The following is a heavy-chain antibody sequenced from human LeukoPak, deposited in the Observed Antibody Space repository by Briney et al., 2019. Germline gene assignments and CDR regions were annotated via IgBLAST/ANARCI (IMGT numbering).Heavy chain of an antibody. CDR3: ARGDPENYYYYYMDV. Sequence: GGSLRLSCAASGFTFSSYAMSWVRQAPGKGLEWVSSISGSGGSTYYADSMKGRFTISRDNAKNSLYLQMNSLRAEDTAVYYCARGDPENYYYYYMDVWGKGTTVTVSS. CDR2: ISGSGGST. J-gene: IGHJ6*03. V-gene: IGHV3-23*01. CDR1: GFTFSSYA. D-gene: IGHD2-21*02.